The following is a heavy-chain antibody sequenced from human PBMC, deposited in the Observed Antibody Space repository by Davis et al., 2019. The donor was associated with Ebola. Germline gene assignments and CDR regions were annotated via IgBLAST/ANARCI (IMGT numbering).Heavy chain of an antibody. Sequence: SLKISCAASGFTFDDYAMHWVRQAPGKGLEWVSGISWNSGSIGYADSVKGRFTISRDNAKNSLYLQMNSLRAEDTAVYYCARDSSRITIFGVVSSWGQGTLVTVSS. CDR3: ARDSSRITIFGVVSS. CDR2: ISWNSGSI. J-gene: IGHJ5*02. V-gene: IGHV3-9*01. D-gene: IGHD3-3*01. CDR1: GFTFDDYA.